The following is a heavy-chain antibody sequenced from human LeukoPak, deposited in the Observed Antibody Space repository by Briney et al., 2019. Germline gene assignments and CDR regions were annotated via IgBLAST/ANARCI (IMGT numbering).Heavy chain of an antibody. CDR1: GGTFSSYA. J-gene: IGHJ4*02. V-gene: IGHV1-18*01. Sequence: ASVKVSCKASGGTFSSYAISWVRQAPGQGLEWMGWISAYNGNTNYAQKLQGRVTMTTDTSTSTAYMELRSLRSDDTAVYYCARLSPVVPAAPDYWGQGTLVTVSS. CDR2: ISAYNGNT. D-gene: IGHD2-2*01. CDR3: ARLSPVVPAAPDY.